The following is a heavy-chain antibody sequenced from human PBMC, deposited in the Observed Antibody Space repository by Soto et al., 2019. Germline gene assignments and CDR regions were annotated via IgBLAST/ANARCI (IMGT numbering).Heavy chain of an antibody. CDR1: GDSVSSNSAA. D-gene: IGHD2-15*01. CDR3: ARDWSSRYCSGGSCYEGWFDP. V-gene: IGHV6-1*01. CDR2: TYYRSKWYN. Sequence: QSQTLSLTCAISGDSVSSNSAAWNWIRQSPSRGLEWLGRTYYRSKWYNDYAVSVKSRITINPDTSKNQFSLQLNSVTPEDTAVYYCARDWSSRYCSGGSCYEGWFDPWGQGTLVTVSS. J-gene: IGHJ5*02.